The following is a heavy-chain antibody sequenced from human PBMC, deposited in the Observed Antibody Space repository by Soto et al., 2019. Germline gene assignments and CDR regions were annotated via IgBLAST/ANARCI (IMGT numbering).Heavy chain of an antibody. CDR2: IWYDGSNK. J-gene: IGHJ4*02. Sequence: PGGSLRLSCAASGFTFSSYGMHWVRQAPGKGLEWVAVIWYDGSNKYYADSVKGRFTNSRDNSKNTLYLQMNSLRAEDTAVYYCARAEINYESFGNFECWGQGTLVTVSS. V-gene: IGHV3-33*01. CDR1: GFTFSSYG. CDR3: ARAEINYESFGNFEC. D-gene: IGHD4-4*01.